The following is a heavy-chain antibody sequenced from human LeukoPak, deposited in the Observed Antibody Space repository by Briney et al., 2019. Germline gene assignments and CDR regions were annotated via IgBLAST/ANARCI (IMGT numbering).Heavy chain of an antibody. CDR3: ARDIAAAGTTDY. CDR1: GFVFSIYT. D-gene: IGHD6-13*01. J-gene: IGHJ4*02. V-gene: IGHV3-64*04. CDR2: ISGSGNGGSI. Sequence: PGGSLRLSCSASGFVFSIYTMYWVRQAPGKGPEYVSTISGSGNGGSIYYADSVKGRFTISRDNSKNTLYLQMNSPRAEDTAVYYCARDIAAAGTTDYWGQGTLVTVSS.